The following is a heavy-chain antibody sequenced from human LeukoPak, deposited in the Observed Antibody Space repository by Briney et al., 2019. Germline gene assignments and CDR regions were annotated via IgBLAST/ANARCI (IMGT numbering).Heavy chain of an antibody. CDR2: INGSGDRK. V-gene: IGHV3-23*01. Sequence: GGSLRLSCAASGFTFSSYAMSWVRQAPGKGLEWVSTINGSGDRKYYTDSVKGRFTISRVSSENTLYLQMNSLRADDTAVYYCAKELPTYYDFWSGHPTDYWGQGSLVTVSS. CDR1: GFTFSSYA. D-gene: IGHD3-3*01. CDR3: AKELPTYYDFWSGHPTDY. J-gene: IGHJ4*02.